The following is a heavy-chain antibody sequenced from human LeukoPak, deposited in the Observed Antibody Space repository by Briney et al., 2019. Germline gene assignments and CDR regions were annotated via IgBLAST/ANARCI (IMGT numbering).Heavy chain of an antibody. J-gene: IGHJ4*02. CDR3: ARVIAVVTNLVDY. D-gene: IGHD4-23*01. Sequence: GGSLRLSCAASGFTFSSYSMNWVRQAPGKGLEWVSFISSSSSYIYYADSVKGRFTISRDNAKNSLYLQMNSLRAEDTAVYYCARVIAVVTNLVDYWGQGTLVTVSS. V-gene: IGHV3-21*01. CDR1: GFTFSSYS. CDR2: ISSSSSYI.